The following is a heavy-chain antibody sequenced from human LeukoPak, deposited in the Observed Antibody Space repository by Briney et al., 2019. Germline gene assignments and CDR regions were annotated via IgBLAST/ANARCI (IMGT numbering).Heavy chain of an antibody. V-gene: IGHV1-24*01. CDR1: GYTFTSYA. Sequence: ASVKVSCKASGYTFTSYAMNWVRQAPGKGLEWMGGFDPEDGETIYAQKFQGRVTMTEDTSTDTAYMELSSLRSEDTAVYYCATGGDSSGSYFDYWGQGTLVTVSS. CDR2: FDPEDGET. D-gene: IGHD3-22*01. CDR3: ATGGDSSGSYFDY. J-gene: IGHJ4*02.